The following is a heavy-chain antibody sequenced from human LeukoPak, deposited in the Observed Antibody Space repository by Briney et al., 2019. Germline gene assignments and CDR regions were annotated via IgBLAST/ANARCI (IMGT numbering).Heavy chain of an antibody. V-gene: IGHV3-48*03. CDR1: GFTFSSFV. Sequence: GGSLRLSCAASGFTFSSFVMNWVRQAPGKGLEWVSHISSSGVTIYYADSVKGRFTISRDNAKNSLYMQMNRLRAEDTAVYYCARDIGGYSGCDLDNWGQGTLVTVSS. D-gene: IGHD5-12*01. CDR3: ARDIGGYSGCDLDN. CDR2: ISSSGVTI. J-gene: IGHJ4*02.